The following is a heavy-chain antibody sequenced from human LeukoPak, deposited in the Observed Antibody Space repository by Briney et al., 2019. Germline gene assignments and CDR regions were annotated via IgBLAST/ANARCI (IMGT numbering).Heavy chain of an antibody. CDR3: TTSMGYFDWLLFDY. D-gene: IGHD3-9*01. Sequence: GGSLILSCAASGFTFGNAWMSWVRQAPGRGLEWVGRIKSKTDGGTTDYAAPVKGRFTISRDDSKNTLYLQMNSLKTEDTAVYYCTTSMGYFDWLLFDYWGQGTLVTVSS. CDR1: GFTFGNAW. CDR2: IKSKTDGGTT. V-gene: IGHV3-15*01. J-gene: IGHJ4*02.